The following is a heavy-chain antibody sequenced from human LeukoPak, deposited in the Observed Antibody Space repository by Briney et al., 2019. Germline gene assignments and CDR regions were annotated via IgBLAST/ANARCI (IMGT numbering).Heavy chain of an antibody. Sequence: GASVKVSCKASGGTFSSYAISWVRQAPGQGLEWTGGIIPIFGTANYAQKFQGRVTITADESTSTAYMELSSLRSEDTAVYYCARDQAAAGTSWFDPWGQGTLVTVST. CDR2: IIPIFGTA. V-gene: IGHV1-69*01. D-gene: IGHD6-13*01. CDR1: GGTFSSYA. CDR3: ARDQAAAGTSWFDP. J-gene: IGHJ5*02.